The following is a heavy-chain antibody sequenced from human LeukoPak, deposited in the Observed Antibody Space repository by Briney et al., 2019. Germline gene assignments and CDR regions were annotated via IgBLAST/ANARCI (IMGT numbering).Heavy chain of an antibody. CDR2: INPNSGGT. V-gene: IGHV1-2*02. Sequence: ASVTVSCKASGYTFTGYYMHWVRQAPGQGLEWMGWINPNSGGTNYAQKFQGRVTMTRDTSISTAYMELSRLRSDDTAVYYCARGVGTSLNTYYYYYFMDVWGKGTTVTVSS. CDR3: ARGVGTSLNTYYYYYFMDV. J-gene: IGHJ6*03. D-gene: IGHD2-2*01. CDR1: GYTFTGYY.